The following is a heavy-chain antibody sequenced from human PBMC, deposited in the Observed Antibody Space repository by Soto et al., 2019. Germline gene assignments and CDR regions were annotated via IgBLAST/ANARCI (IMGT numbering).Heavy chain of an antibody. CDR2: IIPIFGTA. V-gene: IGHV1-69*13. Sequence: SVKVSCKASGGTFSSYAISWVRQAPGQGLEWMGGIIPIFGTANYAQKFQGRVTITADESTSTAYMELSSLRSEDTAVYYCAYSYYYDSSGYQSFDYWGQGTLVNVSS. CDR3: AYSYYYDSSGYQSFDY. D-gene: IGHD3-22*01. CDR1: GGTFSSYA. J-gene: IGHJ4*02.